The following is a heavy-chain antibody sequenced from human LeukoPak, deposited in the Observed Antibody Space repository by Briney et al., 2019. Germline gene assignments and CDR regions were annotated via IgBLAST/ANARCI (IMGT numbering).Heavy chain of an antibody. CDR2: ISSSGSTI. V-gene: IGHV3-48*03. D-gene: IGHD3-22*01. CDR3: XELGIXMIXXV. Sequence: VXXXSYEMNWVRQAPGXGLEWVSYISSSGSTIYYADSVKGRFTISRDNAKKSLYLQMNSLRAEDTAVYYCXELGIXMIXXVWGKGTTVTISS. CDR1: VXXXSYE. J-gene: IGHJ6*04.